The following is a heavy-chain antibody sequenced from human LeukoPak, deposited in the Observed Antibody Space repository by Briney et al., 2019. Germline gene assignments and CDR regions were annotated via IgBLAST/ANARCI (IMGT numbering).Heavy chain of an antibody. CDR2: INPNSGGT. Sequence: ASVKVSCKASGYTFTGYYMHWVRQAPGQGLEWMGWINPNSGGTNYAQKFQGRVTMTRDTSISTAYMELSRLRSDDTAVYYCARVWYYDFWSGYEKSVGDAFDIWGQGTMVTVSS. V-gene: IGHV1-2*02. CDR1: GYTFTGYY. CDR3: ARVWYYDFWSGYEKSVGDAFDI. J-gene: IGHJ3*02. D-gene: IGHD3-3*01.